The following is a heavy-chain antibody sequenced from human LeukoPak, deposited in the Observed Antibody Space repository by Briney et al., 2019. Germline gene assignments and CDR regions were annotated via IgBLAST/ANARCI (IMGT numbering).Heavy chain of an antibody. V-gene: IGHV4-59*03. D-gene: IGHD4-23*01. Sequence: SETLSLTCIISGGSITTYYWSWIRQPPGKALEWIGYIYYSGSTDSTPSLKNRVAMSVDTSRNQFSLKLTSVTAADTAIYYCAAYGGNSEYFDKWGQGSLVTVSS. CDR2: IYYSGST. CDR1: GGSITTYY. CDR3: AAYGGNSEYFDK. J-gene: IGHJ4*01.